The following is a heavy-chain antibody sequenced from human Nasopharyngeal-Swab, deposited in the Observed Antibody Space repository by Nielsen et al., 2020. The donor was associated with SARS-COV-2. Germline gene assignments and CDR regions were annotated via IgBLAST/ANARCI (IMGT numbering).Heavy chain of an antibody. V-gene: IGHV1-8*01. CDR3: ARGRIKRELWFGELLSYYYYGMDV. CDR1: GYTFTSYD. D-gene: IGHD3-10*01. J-gene: IGHJ6*02. CDR2: MNPNSGNT. Sequence: ASVKVSCKASGYTFTSYDINWVRQATGQGLEWMGWMNPNSGNTGYAQKFQGRVTMTRNTSISTAYMELSSLGSEDTAVYYCARGRIKRELWFGELLSYYYYGMDVWGQGTTVTVSS.